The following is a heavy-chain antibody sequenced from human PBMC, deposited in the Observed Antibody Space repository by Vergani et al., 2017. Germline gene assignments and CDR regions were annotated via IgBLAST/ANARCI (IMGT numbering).Heavy chain of an antibody. V-gene: IGHV3-30*02. CDR3: AKDAYYYDSSGYHHFDY. Sequence: QVQLVESGGGVVQPGGSLRLSCAASGFTFSSYGMHWVRQAPGKGLEWVAFIWYDGSNKYYADSVKGRFTISRDNSKNTLYLQMNSLRAEDTAVYYCAKDAYYYDSSGYHHFDYWGQGTLVTVSS. CDR1: GFTFSSYG. J-gene: IGHJ4*02. CDR2: IWYDGSNK. D-gene: IGHD3-22*01.